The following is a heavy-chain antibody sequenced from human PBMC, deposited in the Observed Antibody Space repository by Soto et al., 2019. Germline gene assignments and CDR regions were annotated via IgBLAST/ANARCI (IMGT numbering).Heavy chain of an antibody. Sequence: GGSLRLSCAASGFTFSSDAMHWVRQAPGKGLEWVAVISYDGSNKYYADSVKGRFTISRDNSKNTLYLQMNSLRAEDTAVYYCARDYIAAAGNSAWFDYWGQGTLVTVSS. CDR1: GFTFSSDA. V-gene: IGHV3-30-3*01. J-gene: IGHJ4*02. D-gene: IGHD6-13*01. CDR2: ISYDGSNK. CDR3: ARDYIAAAGNSAWFDY.